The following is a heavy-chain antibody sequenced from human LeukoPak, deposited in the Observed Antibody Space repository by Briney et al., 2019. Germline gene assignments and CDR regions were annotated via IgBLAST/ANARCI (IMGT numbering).Heavy chain of an antibody. CDR3: ARGITIFGVVSRFDP. V-gene: IGHV1-69*13. D-gene: IGHD3-3*01. Sequence: SVKVSCKASGDTSGDTFTTYYIHWVRQAPGQGLEWMGGIIPIFGTANYAQKFQGRVTITADESTSTAYMELSSLRSEDTAVYYCARGITIFGVVSRFDPWGQGTLVTVSS. CDR1: GDTSGDTFTTYY. CDR2: IIPIFGTA. J-gene: IGHJ5*02.